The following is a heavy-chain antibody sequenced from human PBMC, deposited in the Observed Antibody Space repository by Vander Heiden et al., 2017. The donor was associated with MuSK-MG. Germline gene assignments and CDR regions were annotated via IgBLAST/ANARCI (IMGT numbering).Heavy chain of an antibody. CDR3: VREVAGGPDY. Sequence: EVQLVESGGGLVQPGGSLRLSCAASGFTLSTYWMMWVRQAPGKGLEWVANIKEDGSEKYHGDSVKGRFTISRDNAKNSLYLQMNSLRAEDTAVYYCVREVAGGPDYWGQGTLVTVSS. CDR2: IKEDGSEK. CDR1: GFTLSTYW. V-gene: IGHV3-7*01. D-gene: IGHD6-19*01. J-gene: IGHJ4*02.